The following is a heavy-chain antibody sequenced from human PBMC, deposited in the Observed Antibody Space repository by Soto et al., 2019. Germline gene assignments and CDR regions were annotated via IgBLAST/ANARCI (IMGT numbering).Heavy chain of an antibody. CDR2: ISSSGRYI. V-gene: IGHV3-21*01. CDR1: GFTFSSYS. J-gene: IGHJ3*02. Sequence: GGSLRLSCAASGFTFSSYSMNWVRQAPGKGLEWVSSISSSGRYIYYADSVKGRFTISRDSAKSSLYLQMNSLRAEDTAIYYCARTLRAVAGLDTFDIWGQGTMVTVSS. D-gene: IGHD6-19*01. CDR3: ARTLRAVAGLDTFDI.